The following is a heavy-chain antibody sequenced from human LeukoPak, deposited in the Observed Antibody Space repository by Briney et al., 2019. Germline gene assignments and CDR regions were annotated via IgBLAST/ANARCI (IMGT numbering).Heavy chain of an antibody. Sequence: PGGSLRLSCAASGFTVSSNYMSWVRQAPGKGLQWVSIIYSGGSTYYADSVKGRFTISRDNAKNSLYLQMNSLRAEDTALYYCAKSNSPGIAVAGTFDIWGQGTMVTVSS. J-gene: IGHJ3*02. CDR3: AKSNSPGIAVAGTFDI. CDR2: IYSGGST. V-gene: IGHV3-53*05. CDR1: GFTVSSNY. D-gene: IGHD6-19*01.